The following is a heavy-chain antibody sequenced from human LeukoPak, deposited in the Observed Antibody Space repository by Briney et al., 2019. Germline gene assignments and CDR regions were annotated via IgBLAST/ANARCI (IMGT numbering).Heavy chain of an antibody. V-gene: IGHV3-21*01. CDR1: GFTFSTYS. J-gene: IGHJ4*02. CDR3: ARDRGARTPYYFDY. D-gene: IGHD2-2*01. CDR2: IRSSSSYI. Sequence: GGSLRLSCAASGFTFSTYSMTWVRQAPGKGLEWVSSIRSSSSYIYYADSVKGRFTISRDNAKSSLYLQMNSLRAEDTAVYYCARDRGARTPYYFDYWGQGTLVSVSS.